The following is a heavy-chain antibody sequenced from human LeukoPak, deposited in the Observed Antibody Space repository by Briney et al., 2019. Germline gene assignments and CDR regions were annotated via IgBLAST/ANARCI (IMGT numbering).Heavy chain of an antibody. CDR3: AKDGAGFFDY. D-gene: IGHD3-16*01. V-gene: IGHV3-30*18. CDR2: ISYDGSNK. J-gene: IGHJ4*02. CDR1: GFTFSSYG. Sequence: GRSLRLSCAASGFTFSSYGMHWVRQAPGKGLEWVAVISYDGSNKYYADSVKGRFTISRDKSKNTLYLQMNSLRAEDTAVYYCAKDGAGFFDYWGQGTLVTVSS.